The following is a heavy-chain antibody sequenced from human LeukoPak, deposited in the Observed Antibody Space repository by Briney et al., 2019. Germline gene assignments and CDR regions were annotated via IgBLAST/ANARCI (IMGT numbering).Heavy chain of an antibody. D-gene: IGHD3-22*01. J-gene: IGHJ4*02. CDR2: INHSGST. Sequence: PSETLSLTCAVYDGSFSGYFCSWIRQPPGKGLEWTGEINHSGSTSYNPSLKSRVTTSVDTSKNQFFLKLNSVTAADTAVYYCARIDPIDSSGYYTIDYWGQGTLVTVSS. V-gene: IGHV4-34*01. CDR1: DGSFSGYF. CDR3: ARIDPIDSSGYYTIDY.